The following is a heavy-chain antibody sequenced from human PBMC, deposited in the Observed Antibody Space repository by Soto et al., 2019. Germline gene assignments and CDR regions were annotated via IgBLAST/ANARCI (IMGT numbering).Heavy chain of an antibody. CDR2: VSHSGSS. CDR3: ARATYFSDSSGYTRCFDY. CDR1: GFSISDAYY. D-gene: IGHD3-22*01. Sequence: PSETLSLTCAVSGFSISDAYYWGWIRQPPGKGLEWIGSVSHSGSSYYNPSLKSRVTISMDTSKNQFSLKLTSVTAADTAVYYCARATYFSDSSGYTRCFDYWGQGALVTVSS. V-gene: IGHV4-38-2*01. J-gene: IGHJ4*02.